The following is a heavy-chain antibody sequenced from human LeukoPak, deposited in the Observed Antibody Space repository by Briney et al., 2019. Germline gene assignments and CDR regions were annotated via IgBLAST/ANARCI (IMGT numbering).Heavy chain of an antibody. CDR3: AKDARTSWGHFDY. D-gene: IGHD6-13*01. Sequence: GGSLRLSCAASGFTFSSYGMHWVRQAPGKGLEWVAVIWYDGSNKYYADSVKGRFTISRDNSKNTLYLQMNSLRPEDTALYYCAKDARTSWGHFDYWGQGALVTVSS. J-gene: IGHJ4*02. CDR2: IWYDGSNK. CDR1: GFTFSSYG. V-gene: IGHV3-30*02.